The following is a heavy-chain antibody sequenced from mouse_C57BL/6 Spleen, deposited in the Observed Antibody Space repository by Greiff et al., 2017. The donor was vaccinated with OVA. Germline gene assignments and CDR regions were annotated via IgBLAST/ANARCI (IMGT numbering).Heavy chain of an antibody. CDR1: GFTFNDYG. CDR2: ISSGSSTI. Sequence: DVKLVESGGGLVKPGGSLKLSCAASGFTFNDYGMHWVRQAPEKGLEWVAYISSGSSTIYYADTVKGRFTISRDNAKNTLFLQMTSLRSEDTAMYYCARGGVYCSSFFDYWGQGTTLTVSS. D-gene: IGHD1-1*01. V-gene: IGHV5-17*01. CDR3: ARGGVYCSSFFDY. J-gene: IGHJ2*01.